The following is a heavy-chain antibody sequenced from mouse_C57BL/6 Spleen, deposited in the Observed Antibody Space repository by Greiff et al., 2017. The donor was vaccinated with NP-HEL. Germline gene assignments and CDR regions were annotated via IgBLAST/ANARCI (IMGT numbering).Heavy chain of an antibody. Sequence: VQLVESGAELVKPGASVKISCKASGYAFSSYWMNWVKQRPGKGLEWIGQIYPGDGDTNYNGKFKGKATLTADNSSSTAYMQLSSLTSEDSAVYFGARRADHHNDYAMDYWGQGTSVTVSS. CDR2: IYPGDGDT. J-gene: IGHJ4*01. CDR1: GYAFSSYW. CDR3: ARRADHHNDYAMDY. D-gene: IGHD2-3*01. V-gene: IGHV1-80*01.